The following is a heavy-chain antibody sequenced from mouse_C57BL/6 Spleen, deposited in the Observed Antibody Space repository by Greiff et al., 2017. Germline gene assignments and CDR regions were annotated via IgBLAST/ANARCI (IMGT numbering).Heavy chain of an antibody. V-gene: IGHV1-18*01. CDR1: GYTFTDYN. CDR3: ARDDGYSWFAY. CDR2: INPNNGGT. D-gene: IGHD2-3*01. J-gene: IGHJ3*01. Sequence: EVHLVESGPELVKPGASVKIPCKASGYTFTDYNMDWVKQSHGKSLEWIGDINPNNGGTIYNQKFKGKATLTVDKSSSTAYMELRSLTSEDTAVYYCARDDGYSWFAYWGQGTLVTVSA.